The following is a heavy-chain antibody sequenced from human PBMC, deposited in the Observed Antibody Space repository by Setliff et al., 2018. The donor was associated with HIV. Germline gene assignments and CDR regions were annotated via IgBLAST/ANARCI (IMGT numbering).Heavy chain of an antibody. J-gene: IGHJ3*01. V-gene: IGHV4-59*01. CDR2: IYYSGST. Sequence: SETLSLTCTVSGGSISSYYWSWIRQPPGKGLEWIGYIYYSGSTNYNPSLKSQVTIPVDTSKHQFSLKLSSVTAADTAVYYCARVQMAYAAFDVWGQGTMVTVSS. D-gene: IGHD4-17*01. CDR1: GGSISSYY. CDR3: ARVQMAYAAFDV.